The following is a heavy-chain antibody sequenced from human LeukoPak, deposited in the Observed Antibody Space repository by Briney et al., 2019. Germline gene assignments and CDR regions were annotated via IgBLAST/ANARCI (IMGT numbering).Heavy chain of an antibody. CDR1: GGSISSGGY. Sequence: SETLSLTCTVSGGSISSGGYWSWIRQHPGKGLEWIGYIYYSGNTYYNPSLKSRVTITEDTSKNQFSLKLSSVTAADTAAYYCARGAVEIDSWGQGTLVTVSS. D-gene: IGHD6-19*01. J-gene: IGHJ4*02. V-gene: IGHV4-31*03. CDR3: ARGAVEIDS. CDR2: IYYSGNT.